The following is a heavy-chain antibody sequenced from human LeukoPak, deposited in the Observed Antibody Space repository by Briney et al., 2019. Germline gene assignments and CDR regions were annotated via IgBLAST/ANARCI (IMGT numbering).Heavy chain of an antibody. Sequence: GGSLRLSCAASGFTFSSHGMNWVRQAPGKGLEWVSAISGSGGSTYYADSVKGRFTISRDNSKNTLYLQMNSLRAEDTAVYYCAKDLNGDYLFDYWGQGTLVTVSS. CDR3: AKDLNGDYLFDY. CDR1: GFTFSSHG. J-gene: IGHJ4*02. CDR2: ISGSGGST. V-gene: IGHV3-23*01. D-gene: IGHD4-17*01.